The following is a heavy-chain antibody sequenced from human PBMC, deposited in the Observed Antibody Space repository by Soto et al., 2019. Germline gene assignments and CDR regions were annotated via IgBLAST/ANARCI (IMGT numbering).Heavy chain of an antibody. V-gene: IGHV1-3*01. CDR2: INAGNGNT. Sequence: ASVKVSCKASGYTFTSYAMHWVRQAPGQRLEWMGWINAGNGNTKYSQKFQGRVTITRDTSASTAYMELSSLRSEDAAVYYCARDGEGIAVPGNSFDIWGQGTMVTVS. J-gene: IGHJ3*02. CDR1: GYTFTSYA. D-gene: IGHD6-19*01. CDR3: ARDGEGIAVPGNSFDI.